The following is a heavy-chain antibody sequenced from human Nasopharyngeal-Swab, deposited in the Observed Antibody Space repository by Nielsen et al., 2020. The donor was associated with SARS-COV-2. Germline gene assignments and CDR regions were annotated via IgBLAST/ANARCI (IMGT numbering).Heavy chain of an antibody. V-gene: IGHV3-33*06. J-gene: IGHJ5*02. CDR1: GFTFSNYG. CDR2: IWYDGSNK. Sequence: GESLKISCAASGFTFSNYGMHWVRQAPGKGLEWVAVIWYDGSNKYYADSVKGRFTISRDNSKNSLFLQMNSLRDEDTAVYYCAKDGAAAVGWFNWFDPWGQGTLVTVSS. CDR3: AKDGAAAVGWFNWFDP. D-gene: IGHD6-13*01.